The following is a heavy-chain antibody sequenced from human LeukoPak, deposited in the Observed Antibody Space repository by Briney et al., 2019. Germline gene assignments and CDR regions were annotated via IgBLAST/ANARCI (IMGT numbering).Heavy chain of an antibody. J-gene: IGHJ4*02. V-gene: IGHV1-69*04. D-gene: IGHD2-2*01. Sequence: ASVKVACKASGGTFSSYAISWVRLAPGQGLEWMGRIIPILGIPNYAQKFQGRVTITADKSTSTAYMELSSLRSEDTAVYYCALDIVVVPAAIGGSRITGTVNYFDYWGQGTLVTVSS. CDR2: IIPILGIP. CDR1: GGTFSSYA. CDR3: ALDIVVVPAAIGGSRITGTVNYFDY.